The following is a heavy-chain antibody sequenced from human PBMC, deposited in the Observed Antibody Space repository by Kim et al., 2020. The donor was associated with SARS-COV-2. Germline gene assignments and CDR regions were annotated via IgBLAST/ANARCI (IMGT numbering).Heavy chain of an antibody. D-gene: IGHD6-6*01. CDR2: IYHSGST. CDR1: GGSISKNNW. J-gene: IGHJ5*02. CDR3: ARVLAYSSSSVFWLDP. Sequence: SETLSLTCAVSGGSISKNNWWNWVRQSPGKGLEWIGEIYHSGSTNYNPSLKSRVTISVDKSKNQFSLNLRSVTAADTAVYYCARVLAYSSSSVFWLDPWGQGILVTVSS. V-gene: IGHV4-4*02.